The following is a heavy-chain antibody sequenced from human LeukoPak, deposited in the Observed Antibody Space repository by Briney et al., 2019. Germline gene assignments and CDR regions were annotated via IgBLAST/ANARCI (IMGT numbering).Heavy chain of an antibody. CDR2: INHSGST. J-gene: IGHJ4*02. Sequence: PSETLSLTCAVYGGSFSGYYWSWIRQPPGKGLEWIGEINHSGSTNYNPSLKSRVTISVDTSKNQLSLKLSSVTAADTAVYYCARGPHDNYSSLSGDYWGQGTLVTVSS. D-gene: IGHD6-19*01. CDR1: GGSFSGYY. V-gene: IGHV4-34*01. CDR3: ARGPHDNYSSLSGDY.